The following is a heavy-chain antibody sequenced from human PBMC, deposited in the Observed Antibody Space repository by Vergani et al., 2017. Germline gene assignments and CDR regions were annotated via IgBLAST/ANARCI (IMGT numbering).Heavy chain of an antibody. CDR3: AKDQEYDYVWGTDSGVDY. V-gene: IGHV3-23*04. CDR1: GFTFSSYA. Sequence: VQLVESGGGLVKPGGSLRLSCAASGFTFSSYAMSWVRQAPGKGLEWVSAISGSGGSTYYADSVKGRFTISRDNSKNTLYLQMNSLRAEDTAVYYCAKDQEYDYVWGTDSGVDYWGQGTLVTVSS. CDR2: ISGSGGST. D-gene: IGHD3-16*01. J-gene: IGHJ4*02.